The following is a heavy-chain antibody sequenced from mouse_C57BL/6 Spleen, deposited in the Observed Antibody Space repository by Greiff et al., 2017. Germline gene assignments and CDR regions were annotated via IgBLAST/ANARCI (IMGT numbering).Heavy chain of an antibody. Sequence: QVQLQQSGAELVRPGASVTLSCKASGYTFTDYEMHWVKQTPVPGLEWIGAIDPETGGTAYNQKFKGKAILTADKSSSTAYMELRSLTSEDSAVYYCTRNWEGFDYWGQGTTLTVSS. CDR2: IDPETGGT. CDR3: TRNWEGFDY. J-gene: IGHJ2*01. V-gene: IGHV1-15*01. D-gene: IGHD4-1*01. CDR1: GYTFTDYE.